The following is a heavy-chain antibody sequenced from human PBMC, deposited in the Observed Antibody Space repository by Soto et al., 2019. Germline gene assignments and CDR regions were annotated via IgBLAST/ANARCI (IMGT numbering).Heavy chain of an antibody. Sequence: TLSLTCTVSGGSISSGGYYWSWIRQHPGKGLEWIGYIYYSGSTYYNPSLKSRVTISVDTSKNQFSLKLSSVTAADTAVYYCARGAEGVGATDWFDPWGQGTLVTVSS. CDR1: GGSISSGGYY. V-gene: IGHV4-31*03. CDR3: ARGAEGVGATDWFDP. CDR2: IYYSGST. D-gene: IGHD1-26*01. J-gene: IGHJ5*02.